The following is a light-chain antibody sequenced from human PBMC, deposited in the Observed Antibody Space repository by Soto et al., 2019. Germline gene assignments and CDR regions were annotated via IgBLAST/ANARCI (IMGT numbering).Light chain of an antibody. J-gene: IGLJ7*01. V-gene: IGLV1-51*02. CDR2: ENN. Sequence: QSVLTQPPSVSAAPGQKVAISCSGSSPNIGNDYVSWYQQLPGTAPKLLIYENNKRPSAIPDRFSGSKSGTSATLGITGLQSGDEADYYCETWDSSLSAAVFGGGTQLTVL. CDR3: ETWDSSLSAAV. CDR1: SPNIGNDY.